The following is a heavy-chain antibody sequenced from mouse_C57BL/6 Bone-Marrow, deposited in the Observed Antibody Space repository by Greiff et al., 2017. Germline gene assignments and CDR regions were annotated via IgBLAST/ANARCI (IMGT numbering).Heavy chain of an antibody. J-gene: IGHJ3*01. CDR2: INPSNGGT. D-gene: IGHD3-1*01. Sequence: QVQLQQPGTELVKPGASVKLSCKASGYTFTSYWMHWVKQRPGQGLEWIGNINPSNGGTNYNEKFKSKATLTVDKSSSTAYMQLSSLTSEDAAVYYCASTEGGTSGFAYWGQGTLVTVSA. CDR3: ASTEGGTSGFAY. CDR1: GYTFTSYW. V-gene: IGHV1-53*01.